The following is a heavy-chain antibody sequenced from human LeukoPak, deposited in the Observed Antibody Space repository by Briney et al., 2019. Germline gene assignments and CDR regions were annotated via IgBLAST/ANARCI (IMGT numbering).Heavy chain of an antibody. J-gene: IGHJ4*02. Sequence: SETLSLTCTVSGGSISSYYWSWIRQPPGKGLEWIGYIYYSGSTNYNPSLKSRVTISVDTSKNQFSLKLSSVTAADTAVYYCARQADSSASPRRKLDYWGPGTLVTVSS. CDR2: IYYSGST. D-gene: IGHD3-22*01. V-gene: IGHV4-59*01. CDR3: ARQADSSASPRRKLDY. CDR1: GGSISSYY.